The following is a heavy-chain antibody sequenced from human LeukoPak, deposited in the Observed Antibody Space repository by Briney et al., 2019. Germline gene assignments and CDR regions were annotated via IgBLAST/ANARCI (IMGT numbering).Heavy chain of an antibody. J-gene: IGHJ2*01. V-gene: IGHV3-7*01. CDR2: IKQDGSEK. Sequence: PGGSLRLSCAASGFTFSYYWMSWVRQAPGKGLEWVANIKQDGSEKYSVDSVKGRFTISRDNSKNTLYLQMNSLRAEDTAVYYCAKTSGNGGYWYFDLWGRGTLVSVSS. D-gene: IGHD5-12*01. CDR1: GFTFSYYW. CDR3: AKTSGNGGYWYFDL.